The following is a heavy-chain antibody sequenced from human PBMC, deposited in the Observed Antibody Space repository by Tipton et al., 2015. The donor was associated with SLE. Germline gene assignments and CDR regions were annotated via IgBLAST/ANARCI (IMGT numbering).Heavy chain of an antibody. Sequence: TLSLTCTVSGGSISSYSWSWIRQPPGKGLEWIGSIYHSGTTYYNPSLKSRVTISVDTSKNQLSLKLSSVTAADTAIYYCARMRGSGSSYHYGLDVWGQGTTVTVS. D-gene: IGHD3-10*01. CDR3: ARMRGSGSSYHYGLDV. CDR2: IYHSGTT. V-gene: IGHV4-59*08. J-gene: IGHJ6*02. CDR1: GGSISSYS.